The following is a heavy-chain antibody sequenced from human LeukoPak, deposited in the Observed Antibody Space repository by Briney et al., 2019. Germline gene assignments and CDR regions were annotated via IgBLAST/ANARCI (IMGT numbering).Heavy chain of an antibody. CDR2: IIPIFGTA. Sequence: GASVKVSCKASGYTFTSYGISWVRQAPGQGLEWMGGIIPIFGTANYAQKFQGRVTITADESTSTAYMELSSLRSEDTAVYYCASDSDPYYDSSFRGFDPWGQGTLVTVSS. V-gene: IGHV1-69*13. D-gene: IGHD3-22*01. CDR3: ASDSDPYYDSSFRGFDP. J-gene: IGHJ5*02. CDR1: GYTFTSYG.